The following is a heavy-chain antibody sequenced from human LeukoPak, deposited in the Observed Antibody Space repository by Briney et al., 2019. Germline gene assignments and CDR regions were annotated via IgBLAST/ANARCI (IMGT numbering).Heavy chain of an antibody. CDR3: ARGYCRSTTSCYFDY. CDR2: IRKKVNSYTT. D-gene: IGHD2/OR15-2a*01. CDR1: GFTFSDHY. V-gene: IGHV3-72*01. Sequence: GGSLRLSCAASGFTFSDHYMDWVRQAPGKGLEWVGRIRKKVNSYTTEHAATVKGRLTISRDDSKNSLYLQMNSLKTEDTAVYYCARGYCRSTTSCYFDYWGQGTLVTVSS. J-gene: IGHJ4*02.